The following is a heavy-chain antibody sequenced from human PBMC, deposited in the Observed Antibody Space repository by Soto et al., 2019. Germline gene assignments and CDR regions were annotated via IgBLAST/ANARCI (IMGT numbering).Heavy chain of an antibody. CDR2: IYYSGST. D-gene: IGHD6-13*01. J-gene: IGHJ3*02. CDR3: ARGTRIAAADDAFDI. Sequence: QVQLQESGPGLVKPSQTLSLTCTVSGGSISSGDYYWSWIRQPPGKGLEWIGYIYYSGSTYYNPSLKSRVTISVDTSKNQSSLKLSSVTAADTAVYYCARGTRIAAADDAFDIWGQGTMVTVSS. CDR1: GGSISSGDYY. V-gene: IGHV4-30-4*01.